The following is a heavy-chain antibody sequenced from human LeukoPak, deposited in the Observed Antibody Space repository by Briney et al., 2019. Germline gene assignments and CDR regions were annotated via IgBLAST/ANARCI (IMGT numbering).Heavy chain of an antibody. CDR3: GGESSKVYAST. V-gene: IGHV4-59*01. Sequence: SETLSLTCTVSGGSISSYYWSWIRQPPGKGLEWIGYIYYSGSTNYNPSLKSRVTISVDTSKNQFSLKLSSVTAADPAVYYGGGESSKVYASTWGKETLVTVS. D-gene: IGHD2-2*01. CDR2: IYYSGST. CDR1: GGSISSYY. J-gene: IGHJ5*02.